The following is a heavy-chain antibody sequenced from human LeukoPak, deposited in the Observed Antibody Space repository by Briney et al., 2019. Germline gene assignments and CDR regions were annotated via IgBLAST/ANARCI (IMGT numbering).Heavy chain of an antibody. CDR1: GFTFSSHY. CDR3: ASAYCGGDCYAWDHDAFDI. Sequence: GGSLRLSCEASGFTFSSHYISWIRQAPGKGLEWVSYISSSGSTIYYADSVKGRFTISRDNAKNSLYLQMNSLRAEDTAVYYCASAYCGGDCYAWDHDAFDIWGQGTMVTVSS. V-gene: IGHV3-11*01. CDR2: ISSSGSTI. J-gene: IGHJ3*02. D-gene: IGHD2-21*02.